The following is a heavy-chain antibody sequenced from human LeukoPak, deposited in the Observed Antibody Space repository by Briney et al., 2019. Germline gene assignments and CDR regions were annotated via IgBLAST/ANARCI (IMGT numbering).Heavy chain of an antibody. CDR1: GFTFSSYG. D-gene: IGHD6-13*01. CDR3: ARGRWPPAAAGKCDAFDI. Sequence: QAGGSLRLSCAASGFTFSSYGMHWVRQAPGKGLEWVAFIRYDGSNKYYADSVKGRFTISRDNSKNTLYLQMNSLRAEDTAVYYCARGRWPPAAAGKCDAFDIWGQGTMVTVSS. J-gene: IGHJ3*02. V-gene: IGHV3-30*02. CDR2: IRYDGSNK.